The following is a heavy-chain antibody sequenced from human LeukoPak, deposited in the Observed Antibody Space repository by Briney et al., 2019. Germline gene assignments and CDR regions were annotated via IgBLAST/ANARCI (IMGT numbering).Heavy chain of an antibody. CDR1: GFTFSDYY. CDR2: ISSSGSTI. Sequence: GGSLRLSCAASGFTFSDYYMSWIRQAPGKGLEWVSYISSSGSTIYYADSVKGRFTISRDNAKNSLFLQMNSLRAEDTAVYYCARGEVVTASLPDYFYYYMDVWGKGTTVTISS. CDR3: ARGEVVTASLPDYFYYYMDV. V-gene: IGHV3-11*04. J-gene: IGHJ6*03. D-gene: IGHD2-21*02.